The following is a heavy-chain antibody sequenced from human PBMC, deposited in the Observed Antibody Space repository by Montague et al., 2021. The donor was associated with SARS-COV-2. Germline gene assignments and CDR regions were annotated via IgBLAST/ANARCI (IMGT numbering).Heavy chain of an antibody. D-gene: IGHD3-10*01. CDR3: AKDGEALAWGTFDI. V-gene: IGHV4-39*07. CDR2: VDYSGLT. CDR1: RDSISSHNYF. Sequence: SETLSLTCTVSRDSISSHNYFWAWIRQPPGKGLEWIGSVDYSGLTFYNPSLESRVTISVDTSKKQFSLKVNSVTAADTAVYYCAKDGEALAWGTFDIWGQGTMVTVFS. J-gene: IGHJ3*02.